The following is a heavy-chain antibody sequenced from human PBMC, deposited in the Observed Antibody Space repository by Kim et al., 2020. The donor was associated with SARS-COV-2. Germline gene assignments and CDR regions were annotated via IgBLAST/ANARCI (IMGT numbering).Heavy chain of an antibody. CDR1: GFTFSHYD. D-gene: IGHD6-19*01. CDR2: IDVGGGAT. J-gene: IGHJ5*02. Sequence: GGSLRLSCVASGFTFSHYDFHWVRQVAGKGLEWVSAIDVGGGATYYSASVKGRFIISREDAENSVYLQMNSLRVGDTAIYYCTREIDFVSSAFGLDPWGQGTLVTVSS. CDR3: TREIDFVSSAFGLDP. V-gene: IGHV3-13*01.